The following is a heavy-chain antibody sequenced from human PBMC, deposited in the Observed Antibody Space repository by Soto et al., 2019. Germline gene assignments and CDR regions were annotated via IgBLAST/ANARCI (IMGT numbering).Heavy chain of an antibody. V-gene: IGHV4-61*01. D-gene: IGHD3-3*01. Sequence: SETLSLTCTVSGGSVSSGSYYWSWIRQPPGKGQEWIGYIYYSGSTNYNPSLKSRVTISVDTSKNQFSLKLSSVTAADTAVYYCARVNYDFWSGYENWFDPWGQGTLVTVS. CDR3: ARVNYDFWSGYENWFDP. J-gene: IGHJ5*02. CDR2: IYYSGST. CDR1: GGSVSSGSYY.